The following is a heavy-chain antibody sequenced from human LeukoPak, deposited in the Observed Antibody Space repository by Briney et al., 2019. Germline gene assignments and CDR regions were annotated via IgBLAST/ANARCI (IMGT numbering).Heavy chain of an antibody. CDR1: SGSFSGYY. CDR2: INPGGTT. V-gene: IGHV4-34*01. D-gene: IGHD4-17*01. CDR3: ARAKSTVSTYFDS. J-gene: IGHJ4*02. Sequence: PSETLSLTCAVHSGSFSGYYWAWIRQPPGKGLEWIGEINPGGTTNYHPSLKRRVSISADTSKSQFSLELRSVTAADTAVFYCARAKSTVSTYFDSWGQGSLVTVSS.